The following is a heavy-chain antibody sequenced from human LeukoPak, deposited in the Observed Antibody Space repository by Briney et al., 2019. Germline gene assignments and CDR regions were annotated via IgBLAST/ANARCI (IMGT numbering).Heavy chain of an antibody. CDR1: GFTFSSYA. CDR3: ARVRPGQWLLRDAFDI. V-gene: IGHV3-21*01. D-gene: IGHD6-19*01. CDR2: ISTSSSYI. J-gene: IGHJ3*02. Sequence: GGSLRLSCAASGFTFSSYAMSWVRQAPGKGLEWVSFISTSSSYIYYADSLKGRFTISRDNARNSLFLQMNSLRAEDTAVYYCARVRPGQWLLRDAFDIWGQGTMVTVSS.